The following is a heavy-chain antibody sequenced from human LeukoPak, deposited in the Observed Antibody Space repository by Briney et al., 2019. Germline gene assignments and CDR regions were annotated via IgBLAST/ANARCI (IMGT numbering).Heavy chain of an antibody. D-gene: IGHD6-13*01. V-gene: IGHV3-73*01. J-gene: IGHJ4*02. CDR2: IRSKANSYAT. CDR3: TSSQAAAGPFDY. CDR1: GFTFGGSA. Sequence: GGSLRLSCAASGFTFGGSAMHWVRQASGKGLEWVGRIRSKANSYATAYAASVKGRFTISRDDSKNTAYLQMNSLKTEDTAVYYCTSSQAAAGPFDYWGQGTLVTVSS.